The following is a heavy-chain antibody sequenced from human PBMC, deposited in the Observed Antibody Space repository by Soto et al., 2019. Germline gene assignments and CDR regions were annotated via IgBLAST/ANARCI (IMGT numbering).Heavy chain of an antibody. D-gene: IGHD1-26*01. CDR2: TRNKANSYTT. J-gene: IGHJ4*02. CDR3: ARAQSGSFLYYFDY. V-gene: IGHV3-72*01. Sequence: EVQLVESGGGLVQPGGSLRLSCAASGFTFSDHYMDWVRQAPGKGLEWVGRTRNKANSYTTEYAASVKGRFTISRDDSKNSLYLQMNSLKTEDTAVYYCARAQSGSFLYYFDYWGQGTLVTVSS. CDR1: GFTFSDHY.